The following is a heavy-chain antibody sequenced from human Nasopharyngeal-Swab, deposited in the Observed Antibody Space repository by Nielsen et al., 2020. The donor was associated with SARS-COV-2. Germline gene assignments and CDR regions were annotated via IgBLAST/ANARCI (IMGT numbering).Heavy chain of an antibody. D-gene: IGHD6-13*01. CDR2: ISYDGSNK. CDR1: GFTFSSYG. CDR3: ASGIAAAGRSSGVYYYYGMDV. J-gene: IGHJ6*02. V-gene: IGHV3-30*03. Sequence: GESLKISCAASGFTFSSYGIHWVRQAPGKGLEWVAVISYDGSNKYYADSVKGRFTISRDNSKNTLYLQMNSLRAEDTAVYYCASGIAAAGRSSGVYYYYGMDVWGQGTTVTVSS.